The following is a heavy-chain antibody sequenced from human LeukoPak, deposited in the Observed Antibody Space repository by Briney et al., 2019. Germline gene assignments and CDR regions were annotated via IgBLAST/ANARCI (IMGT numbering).Heavy chain of an antibody. D-gene: IGHD6-19*01. CDR2: IRYEGSTK. CDR1: GFSFRDSG. Sequence: GGSLRLSCAASGFSFRDSGMHWVRQAPGKGLEWVAFIRYEGSTKSYADSVKGRFTVSRDNSKNTLYLQMNSLRVDDTAVYYCVGGYGWLPDYWGQGALVTVSS. CDR3: VGGYGWLPDY. J-gene: IGHJ4*02. V-gene: IGHV3-30*02.